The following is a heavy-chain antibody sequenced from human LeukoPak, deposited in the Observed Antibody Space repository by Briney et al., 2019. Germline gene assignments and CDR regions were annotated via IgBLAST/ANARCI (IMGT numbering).Heavy chain of an antibody. J-gene: IGHJ4*02. CDR2: IYYSGST. V-gene: IGHV4-39*01. CDR1: GGSISSSSYY. Sequence: SETLSLTCTVSGGSISSSSYYWGWIRQPPGKGLEWIGSIYYSGSTYYNPSLKRRVTISVNTSKIQSSLKLSSVTAADTAVYYCARHGDGYSDWYFDYWGQGTLVTVSS. D-gene: IGHD5-24*01. CDR3: ARHGDGYSDWYFDY.